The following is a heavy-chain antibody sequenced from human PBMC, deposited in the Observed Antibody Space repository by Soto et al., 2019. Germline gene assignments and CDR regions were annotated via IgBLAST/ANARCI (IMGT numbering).Heavy chain of an antibody. V-gene: IGHV3-23*01. CDR1: GFTFSSYA. J-gene: IGHJ4*02. CDR3: AKFTMVRGGYFDY. Sequence: EVQLLESGGGLVQPGGSLRLSRAASGFTFSSYAMSWVRQAPGKGLEWVSAISGSGGSTYYADSVKGRFTISRDNSKNTLYLQMNSLRAEDTAVYYCAKFTMVRGGYFDYWGQGTLVTVSS. CDR2: ISGSGGST. D-gene: IGHD3-10*01.